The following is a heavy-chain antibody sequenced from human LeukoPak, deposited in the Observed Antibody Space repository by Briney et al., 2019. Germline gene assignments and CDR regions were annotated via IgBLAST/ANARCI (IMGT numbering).Heavy chain of an antibody. D-gene: IGHD3-10*01. CDR2: INWNGGST. V-gene: IGHV3-20*04. Sequence: GGSLRLSCAASGFTFDDYGMSWVRQAPGKGLEWVSGINWNGGSTGYADSVKGRFTISRDNAKNSLYLQMSSLRAEDTALYYCARVSGGSGSTLYYYGMDVWGQGTTVTVSS. J-gene: IGHJ6*02. CDR3: ARVSGGSGSTLYYYGMDV. CDR1: GFTFDDYG.